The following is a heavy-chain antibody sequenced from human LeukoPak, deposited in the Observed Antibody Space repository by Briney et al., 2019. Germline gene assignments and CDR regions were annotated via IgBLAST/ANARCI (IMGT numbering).Heavy chain of an antibody. CDR3: ARASYGSGSLSDAFDI. V-gene: IGHV1-69*04. CDR1: GGTFSSYA. J-gene: IGHJ3*02. CDR2: IIPVLGIA. D-gene: IGHD3-10*01. Sequence: SVKVSCKASGGTFSSYAINWVRQAPGQGLEWMGRIIPVLGIANYAQKFQGRVTITADKSTSTAYMELSSLRSEDTAVYYCARASYGSGSLSDAFDIWGQGTMVTVSS.